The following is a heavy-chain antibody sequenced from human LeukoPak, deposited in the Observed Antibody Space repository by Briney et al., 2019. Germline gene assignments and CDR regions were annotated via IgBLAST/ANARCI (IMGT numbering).Heavy chain of an antibody. J-gene: IGHJ4*02. Sequence: SQTLSLACAISGDSVSSNSAAWNWIRQSPSRGLEWLGRTYYRSKWYNDYAVSVKSRITINPDTSKNQFSLQLNSVTPEDTAVYYCARGGIAAGQVGDFDYWGQGTLVTVSS. CDR3: ARGGIAAGQVGDFDY. D-gene: IGHD6-13*01. CDR1: GDSVSSNSAA. CDR2: TYYRSKWYN. V-gene: IGHV6-1*01.